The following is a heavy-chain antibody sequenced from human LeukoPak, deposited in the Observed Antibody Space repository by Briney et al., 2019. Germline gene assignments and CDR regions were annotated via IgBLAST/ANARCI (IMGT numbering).Heavy chain of an antibody. V-gene: IGHV3-48*02. CDR3: ARDRNWGFDY. D-gene: IGHD3-16*01. Sequence: GGSLRLSCAASGFTFSSYSMNWVRQAPGKGLEWVSYITDSGGANYYADSVKGRFTISRDNAKNSLYLQVSSLRDEDTGIYYCARDRNWGFDYWGQGALVTVSS. CDR1: GFTFSSYS. CDR2: ITDSGGAN. J-gene: IGHJ4*02.